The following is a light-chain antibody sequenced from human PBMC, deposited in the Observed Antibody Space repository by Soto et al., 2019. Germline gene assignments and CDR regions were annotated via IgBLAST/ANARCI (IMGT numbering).Light chain of an antibody. Sequence: DIQMTQSPSVLSASVGDRVTLTCRAGQKIHNYLNWYQQKPGRAPELLIFAASILRSGVPSRFRAGGSGTEFTLTIDGLQLDDFATYYCQQSDSSPNTFGPGAKLEI. V-gene: IGKV1-39*01. CDR2: AAS. J-gene: IGKJ2*01. CDR3: QQSDSSPNT. CDR1: QKIHNY.